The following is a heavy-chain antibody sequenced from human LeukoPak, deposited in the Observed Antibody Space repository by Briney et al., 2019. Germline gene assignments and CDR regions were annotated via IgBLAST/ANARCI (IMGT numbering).Heavy chain of an antibody. CDR3: ARGQACSSTSCYGFDY. V-gene: IGHV3-48*01. CDR2: ISSSSSTI. CDR1: GFTFTSYS. D-gene: IGHD2-2*01. J-gene: IGHJ4*02. Sequence: GGSLRLSCAASGFTFTSYSMNWVRQAPGKGLEWVSYISSSSSTIYYADSVKGRFTISRDNAKNSLYLQMNSLRAEDTAVYYGARGQACSSTSCYGFDYWGQGTLVTVSS.